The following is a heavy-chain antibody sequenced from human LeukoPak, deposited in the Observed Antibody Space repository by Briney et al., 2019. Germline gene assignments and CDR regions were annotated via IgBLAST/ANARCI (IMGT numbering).Heavy chain of an antibody. D-gene: IGHD6-13*01. CDR1: GFTVSSNY. Sequence: GGSLRLSCAASGFTVSSNYMSWVRQAPRKGLEWVSVIYSGGTTNYADSVKGRFTISRDNSKNTLFLQMNSLRAEDTAVYYCARGGYSSSWYHFDYWGQGTLVTVSS. J-gene: IGHJ4*02. CDR3: ARGGYSSSWYHFDY. CDR2: IYSGGTT. V-gene: IGHV3-53*01.